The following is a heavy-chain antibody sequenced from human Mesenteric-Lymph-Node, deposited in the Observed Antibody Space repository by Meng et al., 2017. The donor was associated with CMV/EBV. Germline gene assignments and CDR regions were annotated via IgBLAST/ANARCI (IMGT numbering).Heavy chain of an antibody. CDR3: ARGPVGSSSWYRYYYGMDV. J-gene: IGHJ6*02. Sequence: SETLSLTCTVSGYSISSGYYWGWIRQPPGKGLEWIGSIYHTGNTYYNPSLKSRVTISVDTSKNQFSLKLSSVTAADTAVYYCARGPVGSSSWYRYYYGMDVWGQGTTVTVSS. CDR2: IYHTGNT. CDR1: GYSISSGYY. D-gene: IGHD6-13*01. V-gene: IGHV4-38-2*02.